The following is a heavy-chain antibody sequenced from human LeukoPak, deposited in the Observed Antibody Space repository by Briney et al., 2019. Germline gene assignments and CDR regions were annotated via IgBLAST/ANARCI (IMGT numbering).Heavy chain of an antibody. CDR1: GYTFTGYY. V-gene: IGHV1-2*02. CDR3: ARRTDYDSSGYFGYYYYMDV. J-gene: IGHJ6*03. D-gene: IGHD3-22*01. CDR2: INPNSGGT. Sequence: ASVKVSCKASGYTFTGYYVHWVRQAPGQGLEWMGWINPNSGGTNYAQKFQGRVTMTRDTSITTAYLDLSSLTSDDTAVFYCARRTDYDSSGYFGYYYYMDVWGKGTTVTVSS.